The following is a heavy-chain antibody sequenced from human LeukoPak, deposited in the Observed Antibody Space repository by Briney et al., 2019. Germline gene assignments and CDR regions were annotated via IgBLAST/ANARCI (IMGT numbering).Heavy chain of an antibody. CDR2: IISDGSTT. Sequence: GGSLRLSCAASGFTFSSYWMHWVRQAPGKGLVWVSRIISDGSTTTYADSVKGRFTVSRDNAKNTLYLQMTSLRAEDTAVYYCVRDRPVAGIDYWGQGTLVTVSS. CDR3: VRDRPVAGIDY. CDR1: GFTFSSYW. D-gene: IGHD6-19*01. J-gene: IGHJ4*02. V-gene: IGHV3-74*01.